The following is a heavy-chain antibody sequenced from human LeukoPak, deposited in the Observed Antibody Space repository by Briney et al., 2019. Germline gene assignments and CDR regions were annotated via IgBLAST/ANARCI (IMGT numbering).Heavy chain of an antibody. Sequence: SVKVSCKASGGTFSSYAISWVRQAPGQGLEWMGGIIPIFGTANYAQKFQGRVTITTDESTSTAYMELRSLRSDDTAVYYCARVGLPDYDISTGYSHPYDYWGQGTLVTVSS. D-gene: IGHD3-9*01. CDR3: ARVGLPDYDISTGYSHPYDY. CDR1: GGTFSSYA. J-gene: IGHJ4*02. V-gene: IGHV1-69*05. CDR2: IIPIFGTA.